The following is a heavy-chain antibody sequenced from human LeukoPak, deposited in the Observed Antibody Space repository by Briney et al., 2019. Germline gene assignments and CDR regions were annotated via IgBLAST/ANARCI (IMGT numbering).Heavy chain of an antibody. Sequence: PGGSVRLSCAASGFTFSSYWMHWVRQAPGKGLVWVSRINSDGSSTSYEDSVKGRFTISRDNAKNTLYLQMNSLRAEDTAVYYCARVILGSRDFDYWGQGTLVTVSS. D-gene: IGHD3-16*02. V-gene: IGHV3-74*01. J-gene: IGHJ4*02. CDR2: INSDGSST. CDR1: GFTFSSYW. CDR3: ARVILGSRDFDY.